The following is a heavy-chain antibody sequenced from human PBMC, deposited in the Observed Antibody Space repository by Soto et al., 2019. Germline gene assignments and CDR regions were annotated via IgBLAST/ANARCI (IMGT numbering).Heavy chain of an antibody. CDR3: ARHVWDCDFWSGQRWHNYGMDV. CDR1: GGSISSSSYY. D-gene: IGHD3-3*01. J-gene: IGHJ6*02. Sequence: QLQLQESGPGLVKPSETLSLTCTVSGGSISSSSYYWGWIRQPPGKGLEWIGSIYYSGSTYYNPSLKREDPISADPSESQFPLKLHSVTAADTAVYYCARHVWDCDFWSGQRWHNYGMDVWGQGTTVPVSS. V-gene: IGHV4-39*01. CDR2: IYYSGST.